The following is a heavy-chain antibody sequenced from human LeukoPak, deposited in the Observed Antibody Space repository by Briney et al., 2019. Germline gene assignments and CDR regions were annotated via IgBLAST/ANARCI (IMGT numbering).Heavy chain of an antibody. Sequence: PSETLSLTCTVSGGSISSSSYYWGWIRQPPGKGLEWIGSIYYSGSTYYNPSLKSRVTISVDTSKNQFSLKLGSVTAADTAVYYCARDSSGYPYYYYGMDVWGQGTTVTVSS. J-gene: IGHJ6*02. V-gene: IGHV4-39*07. D-gene: IGHD3-22*01. CDR3: ARDSSGYPYYYYGMDV. CDR2: IYYSGST. CDR1: GGSISSSSYY.